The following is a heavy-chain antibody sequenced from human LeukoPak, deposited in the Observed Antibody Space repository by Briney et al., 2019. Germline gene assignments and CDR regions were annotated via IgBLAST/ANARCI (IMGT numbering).Heavy chain of an antibody. V-gene: IGHV1-69*04. J-gene: IGHJ3*02. CDR1: GGTFSSYT. CDR3: AREPETDAFDI. Sequence: ASVKVSCKASGGTFSSYTISWVRQAPGQGLEWMGRIIPILGIANYAQKFQGRVTITADKSTSTAYMELSSLRSVDTAVYYCAREPETDAFDIWGQGTMVTVSS. CDR2: IIPILGIA. D-gene: IGHD1-14*01.